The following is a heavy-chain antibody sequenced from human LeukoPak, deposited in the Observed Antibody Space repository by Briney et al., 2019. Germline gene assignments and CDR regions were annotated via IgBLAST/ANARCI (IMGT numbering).Heavy chain of an antibody. V-gene: IGHV3-23*01. Sequence: GGSLRLSCAASGFTFTSYGMTWVRQAPGKGLEWVSAISGRGDRTYYAESVKGRFTISRDNSKNTLYLQMNSLRAEDTAVYYCAAPRYSSNLGADWGQGTLVTVSS. CDR1: GFTFTSYG. CDR2: ISGRGDRT. J-gene: IGHJ4*02. D-gene: IGHD5-18*01. CDR3: AAPRYSSNLGAD.